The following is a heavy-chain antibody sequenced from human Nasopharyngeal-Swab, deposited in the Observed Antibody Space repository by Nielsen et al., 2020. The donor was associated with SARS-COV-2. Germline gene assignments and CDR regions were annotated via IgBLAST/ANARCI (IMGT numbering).Heavy chain of an antibody. V-gene: IGHV3-23*01. Sequence: HGTGEGLEWVSAISGSGGSTYYADSVKGRFTISRDNSKNTLYLQMNSLRAEDTAVYYCARDLGSTFYYFDYWGQGTPVTISS. J-gene: IGHJ4*02. CDR2: ISGSGGST. CDR3: ARDLGSTFYYFDY. D-gene: IGHD3-10*01.